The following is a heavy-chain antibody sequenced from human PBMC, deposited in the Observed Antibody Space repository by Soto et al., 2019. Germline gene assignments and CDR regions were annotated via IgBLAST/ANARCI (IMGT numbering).Heavy chain of an antibody. D-gene: IGHD3-22*01. J-gene: IGHJ4*02. CDR2: INNSGGST. CDR1: GYTFTNYY. CDR3: ARGPYYSDNSGYYYLSRY. Sequence: ASVKVSCKASGYTFTNYYMHWVRQTPRQRLEWMGIINNSGGSTRYAQKFQGRVTMTRDTSTSAVYMELSSLRSEDTAIYYCARGPYYSDNSGYYYLSRYWGQGTPVTGSS. V-gene: IGHV1-46*03.